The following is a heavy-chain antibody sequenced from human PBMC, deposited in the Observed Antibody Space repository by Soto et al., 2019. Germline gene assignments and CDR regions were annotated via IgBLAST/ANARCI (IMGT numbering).Heavy chain of an antibody. CDR1: GFTFSTYA. J-gene: IGHJ5*02. V-gene: IGHV3-23*01. D-gene: IGHD5-18*01. CDR2: ISGSGGST. Sequence: GGSLRLSCAASGFTFSTYAMSWVRQAPGSGLEWVSTISGSGGSTYYADSVKGRFTFSRDNSKNTLYLQMNSLRAEDTAIYYCARMASFGSLNWFDPWGQGTLVTVSS. CDR3: ARMASFGSLNWFDP.